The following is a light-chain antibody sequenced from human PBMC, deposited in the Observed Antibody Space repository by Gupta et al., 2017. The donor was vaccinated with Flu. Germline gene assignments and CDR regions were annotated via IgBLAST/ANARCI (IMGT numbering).Light chain of an antibody. V-gene: IGLV3-25*02. Sequence: SYELTQPPSVSVPPGQTARITCSGDALPKQYAYWYQQRPGQAPALVIHTDNKRPSGIPERFSGSSSGTRVTLTISGVQSEDEADYYCQSSDNSGAWVLGGGTKLTVL. J-gene: IGLJ3*02. CDR3: QSSDNSGAWV. CDR2: TDN. CDR1: ALPKQY.